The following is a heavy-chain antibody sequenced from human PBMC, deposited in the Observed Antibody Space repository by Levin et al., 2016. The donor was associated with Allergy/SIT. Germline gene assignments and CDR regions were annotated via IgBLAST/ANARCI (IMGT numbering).Heavy chain of an antibody. Sequence: WVRQAPGQGLEWMGGIIPIFGTANYAQKFQGRVTITADESTSTAYMELSSLRSEDTAVYYCARGGYCSGGSCYAGGYWGQGTLVTVSS. V-gene: IGHV1-69*01. CDR3: ARGGYCSGGSCYAGGY. J-gene: IGHJ4*02. D-gene: IGHD2-15*01. CDR2: IIPIFGTA.